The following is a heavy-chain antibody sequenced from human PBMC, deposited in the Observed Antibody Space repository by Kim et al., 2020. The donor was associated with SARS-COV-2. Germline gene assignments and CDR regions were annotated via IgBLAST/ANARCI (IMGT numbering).Heavy chain of an antibody. CDR2: FDPEDGET. CDR3: ATVPHYDSSGYYYTEISYYYGMDV. CDR1: GYTLTELS. V-gene: IGHV1-24*01. J-gene: IGHJ6*02. D-gene: IGHD3-22*01. Sequence: ASVKVSCKVSGYTLTELSMHWVRQAPGKGLEWMGGFDPEDGETIYAQKFQGRVTMTEDTSTDTAYMELSSLRSEDTAVYYCATVPHYDSSGYYYTEISYYYGMDVWGQGTTVTVSS.